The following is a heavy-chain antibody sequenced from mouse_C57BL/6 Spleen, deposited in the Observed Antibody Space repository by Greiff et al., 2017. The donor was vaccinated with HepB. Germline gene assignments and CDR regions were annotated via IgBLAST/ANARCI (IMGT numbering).Heavy chain of an antibody. CDR2: ISDGGSYT. J-gene: IGHJ3*01. V-gene: IGHV5-4*01. CDR3: ARAASYYGSSYWFAY. Sequence: EVQLVESGGGLVKPGGSLKLSCAASGFTFSSYAMSWVRQTPEKRLEWVATISDGGSYTYYPDNVKGRFTISRDNAKNNLYLQMSHLKSEDTAMYYCARAASYYGSSYWFAYWGQGTLVTVSA. D-gene: IGHD1-1*01. CDR1: GFTFSSYA.